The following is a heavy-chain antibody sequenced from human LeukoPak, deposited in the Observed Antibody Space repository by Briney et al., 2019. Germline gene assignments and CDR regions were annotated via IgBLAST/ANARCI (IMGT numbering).Heavy chain of an antibody. V-gene: IGHV1-69*04. CDR3: ARDPGYYDSSGYYHYYFDY. J-gene: IGHJ4*02. CDR1: GGTFNSYA. D-gene: IGHD3-22*01. Sequence: ASVKVSCKASGGTFNSYAISWVRQAPGQGLEWMGRIIPILGIANYAQKFQGRVTITADKSTSTAYMELSSLRSEDTAVYYCARDPGYYDSSGYYHYYFDYWGQGTLVTVSS. CDR2: IIPILGIA.